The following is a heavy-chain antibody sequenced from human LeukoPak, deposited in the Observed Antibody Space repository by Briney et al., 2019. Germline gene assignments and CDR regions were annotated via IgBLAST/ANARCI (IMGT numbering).Heavy chain of an antibody. J-gene: IGHJ5*02. CDR1: GFTFDDYG. Sequence: GGSLRLSCAASGFTFDDYGMSWVRQAPGKGLEWVSGINWNGGSTGYADSVKGRFTISRDNAKNSLYLQMNSLRAEDTALYHRARVIVVVAATSRVNWFDPWGQGTLVTVSS. CDR3: ARVIVVVAATSRVNWFDP. CDR2: INWNGGST. V-gene: IGHV3-20*01. D-gene: IGHD2-15*01.